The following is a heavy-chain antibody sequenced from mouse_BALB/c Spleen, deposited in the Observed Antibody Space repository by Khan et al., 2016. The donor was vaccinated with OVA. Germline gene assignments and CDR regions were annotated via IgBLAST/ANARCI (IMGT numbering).Heavy chain of an antibody. Sequence: VRLQQSGPELVKPGASVKISCKASGYSFTGYYMHWVKQSHVKSLEWIGRINPYNGDAYYNQNFLDKASLTVDRSSSTAYMELHSLTSEDSAVYYSARGGGNFLFPMDYWGQGTSVTVSS. CDR1: GYSFTGYY. V-gene: IGHV1-31*01. CDR2: INPYNGDA. CDR3: ARGGGNFLFPMDY. D-gene: IGHD2-1*01. J-gene: IGHJ4*01.